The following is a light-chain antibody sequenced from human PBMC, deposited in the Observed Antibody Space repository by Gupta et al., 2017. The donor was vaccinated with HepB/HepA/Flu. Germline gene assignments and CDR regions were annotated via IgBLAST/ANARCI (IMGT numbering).Light chain of an antibody. J-gene: IGLJ2*01. CDR2: EVG. V-gene: IGLV2-18*02. CDR3: SSYTSSSTYAL. Sequence: QSALTQPPSVSGSPGQSVTISCTGTSSDVGGYNRVSWYQQPPGTAPSLMIYEVGNRPSGVPDRFYGSKSGNTASLTISGLQAEDEADYYCSSYTSSSTYALFGGGTKLTVL. CDR1: SSDVGGYNR.